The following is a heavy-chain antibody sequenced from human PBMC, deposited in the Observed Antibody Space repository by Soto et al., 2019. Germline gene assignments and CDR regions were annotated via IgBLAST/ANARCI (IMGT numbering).Heavy chain of an antibody. CDR2: IFFSGNT. D-gene: IGHD4-17*01. Sequence: LSLTCTVSGGSILNGGHYWTWIRQHPGKGLEWIGRIFFSGNTHYNPALKSRLTFSLDTAKNQFSLKLTSVTAADTAIYYCARDNYGGMLDLWGPGTLVTVSS. V-gene: IGHV4-31*03. CDR3: ARDNYGGMLDL. J-gene: IGHJ4*02. CDR1: GGSILNGGHY.